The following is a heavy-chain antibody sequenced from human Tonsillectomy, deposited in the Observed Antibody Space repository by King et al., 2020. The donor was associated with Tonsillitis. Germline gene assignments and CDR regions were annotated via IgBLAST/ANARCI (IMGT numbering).Heavy chain of an antibody. D-gene: IGHD3-22*01. CDR2: ISSSSSYT. CDR1: GFTFSDYY. J-gene: IGHJ4*02. V-gene: IGHV3-11*06. CDR3: ASDHPPYDGSGYTPLDY. Sequence: VQLVESGGGLVKPGGSLRLSCAASGFTFSDYYMSWIRQAPGKGLEWVSYISSSSSYTNYADSVKGRFTISRDNAKNSLYLQMNSLRAEDTAVYYCASDHPPYDGSGYTPLDYWGQGTLVTVSS.